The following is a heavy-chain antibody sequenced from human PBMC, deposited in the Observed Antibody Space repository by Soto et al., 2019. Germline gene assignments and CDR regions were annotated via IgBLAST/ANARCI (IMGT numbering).Heavy chain of an antibody. CDR2: IWYDGSNK. CDR1: GFTFSSYG. CDR3: ARYLNRGSGWYLGSYYFDY. J-gene: IGHJ4*02. V-gene: IGHV3-33*01. D-gene: IGHD6-19*01. Sequence: QVQLVESGGGVVQPGRSLRLSCAASGFTFSSYGMHWVRQAPGKGLEWVAVIWYDGSNKYYADSVKGRFTISRDNSKNTLSLQMNSLRAEDPAAYYCARYLNRGSGWYLGSYYFDYWGQGTLVTVSS.